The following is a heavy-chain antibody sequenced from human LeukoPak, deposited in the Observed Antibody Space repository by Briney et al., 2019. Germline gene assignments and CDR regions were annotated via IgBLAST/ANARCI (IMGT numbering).Heavy chain of an antibody. CDR1: GYTFNSYG. Sequence: ASVKVSCKASGYTFNSYGINWVRQARGQGLEWMGWISAYNGNTNYAQKLQGRVTMTTDTSTSTAYMELRSLRSDDTAVYYCVVVVVPAALHLWFSYWGQGTLVTVSS. D-gene: IGHD2-2*01. J-gene: IGHJ4*02. V-gene: IGHV1-18*01. CDR3: VVVVVPAALHLWFSY. CDR2: ISAYNGNT.